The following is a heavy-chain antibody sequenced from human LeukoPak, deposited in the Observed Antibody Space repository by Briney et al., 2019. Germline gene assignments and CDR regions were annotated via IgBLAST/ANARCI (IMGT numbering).Heavy chain of an antibody. V-gene: IGHV3-23*01. J-gene: IGHJ4*02. CDR3: AKRGVVIRVILVGFHKEAYYFDS. CDR2: ISGSGGRP. Sequence: GGSLRLSCAVSGITLSNYGMNWVRQAPGKGPEWVAGISGSGGRPNYADSVKGRFTISRDNAKNTLYLQMNSLRAEDTAVYFCAKRGVVIRVILVGFHKEAYYFDSWGQGALVTVSS. D-gene: IGHD3-22*01. CDR1: GITLSNYG.